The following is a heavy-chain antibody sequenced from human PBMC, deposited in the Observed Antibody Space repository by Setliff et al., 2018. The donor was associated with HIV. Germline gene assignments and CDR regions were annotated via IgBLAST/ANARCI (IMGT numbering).Heavy chain of an antibody. Sequence: ASVKVSCKASGYTFTSYYMHWVRQAPGQGLEWMGMVYPSDGSTSYAQKFPGRVTMTRDTSTSTIYMELNSLTSEDTAVYYCARDNTAFDIWGQGTMVTVSS. CDR1: GYTFTSYY. D-gene: IGHD2-2*02. V-gene: IGHV1-46*01. J-gene: IGHJ3*02. CDR2: VYPSDGST. CDR3: ARDNTAFDI.